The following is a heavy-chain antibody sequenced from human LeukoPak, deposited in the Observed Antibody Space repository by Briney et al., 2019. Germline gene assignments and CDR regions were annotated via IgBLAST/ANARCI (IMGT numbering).Heavy chain of an antibody. D-gene: IGHD1-1*01. CDR3: ANGYRYYYYGMDV. CDR1: GGSFSGYY. CDR2: INHSGST. Sequence: SETLSLTCAVYGGSFSGYYWSWIRQPPGKGREWIGEINHSGSTNYNPSLKSRVTISVDTSKNQFSLKLSSVTAADTAVYYCANGYRYYYYGMDVWGQGTTVTVSS. J-gene: IGHJ6*02. V-gene: IGHV4-34*01.